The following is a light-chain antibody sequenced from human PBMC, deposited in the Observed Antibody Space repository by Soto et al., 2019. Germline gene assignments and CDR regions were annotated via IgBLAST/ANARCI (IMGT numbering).Light chain of an antibody. Sequence: EIVMTQSPATLSVSPGEGASLSCRASQTISSNLAWYQQKPGQAPRLLIHGASTRATGVPARFSGSGSGTEFTLTITSLQSGDFAVYYCQQYHNWPPQYTFGQGTQLQIK. CDR2: GAS. J-gene: IGKJ2*01. V-gene: IGKV3-15*01. CDR1: QTISSN. CDR3: QQYHNWPPQYT.